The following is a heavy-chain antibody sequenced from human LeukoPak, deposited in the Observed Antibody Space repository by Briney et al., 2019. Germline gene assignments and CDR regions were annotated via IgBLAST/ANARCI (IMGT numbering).Heavy chain of an antibody. Sequence: GGSLGLSCAASGLTFSSHWMSWVRQAPGKGPEWVANINQDGRLIYYLQSVKGRFTISRDNAKNSLYLQMNSLRAEDTAVYYCARRVASANDAFDIWGQGTMVTVSS. J-gene: IGHJ3*02. CDR3: ARRVASANDAFDI. V-gene: IGHV3-7*01. CDR2: INQDGRLI. CDR1: GLTFSSHW. D-gene: IGHD6-13*01.